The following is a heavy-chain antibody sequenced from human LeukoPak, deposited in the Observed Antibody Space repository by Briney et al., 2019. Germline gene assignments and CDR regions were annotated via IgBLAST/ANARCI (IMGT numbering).Heavy chain of an antibody. Sequence: SETLSLTCTVSGGSVGSAGYYWSWIRQPPGGGLEWIGYIYYIRNTNYNPSLKSRVTMSLDPSKNQFSLKLNSVTAADTAVYYCARTQSQSGSYRYYFGYWGQGTLVAASS. CDR1: GGSVGSAGYY. V-gene: IGHV4-61*08. J-gene: IGHJ4*02. D-gene: IGHD1-26*01. CDR3: ARTQSQSGSYRYYFGY. CDR2: IYYIRNT.